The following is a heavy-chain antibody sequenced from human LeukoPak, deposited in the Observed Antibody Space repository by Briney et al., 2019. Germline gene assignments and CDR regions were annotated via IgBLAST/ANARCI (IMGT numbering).Heavy chain of an antibody. Sequence: PGGSLRLSCAASGFTFSSYGMHWVRQAPGKGLEWVAVIWYDGSNKYYADSVKGRFTISRDNSKNTLYLQMNSLRAEDTAVYYCARDGVVVVVAATSLYYGMDVWGQGTTVTVSS. CDR3: ARDGVVVVVAATSLYYGMDV. D-gene: IGHD2-15*01. CDR2: IWYDGSNK. V-gene: IGHV3-33*01. CDR1: GFTFSSYG. J-gene: IGHJ6*02.